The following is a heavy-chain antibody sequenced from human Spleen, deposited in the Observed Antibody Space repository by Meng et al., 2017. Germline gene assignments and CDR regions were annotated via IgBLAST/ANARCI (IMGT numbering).Heavy chain of an antibody. CDR2: INHSGST. Sequence: QVQVQQWVAGPLQPSETLSLTCVVSGGSFSDYYWSWIRQPPGKGLEWIGEINHSGSTNYNPSLESRATISVDTSQNNLSLKLSSVTAADSAVYYCARGPTTMAHDFDYWGQGTLVTVSS. CDR3: ARGPTTMAHDFDY. CDR1: GGSFSDYY. J-gene: IGHJ4*02. D-gene: IGHD4-11*01. V-gene: IGHV4-34*01.